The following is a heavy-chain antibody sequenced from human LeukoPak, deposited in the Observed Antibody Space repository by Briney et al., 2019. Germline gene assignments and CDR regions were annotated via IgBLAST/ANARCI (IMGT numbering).Heavy chain of an antibody. CDR1: GGSISSGDYY. CDR2: IYYSGST. Sequence: SETLSLTCTVSGGSISSGDYYWSWIRQPPGKGLEWIGYIYYSGSTYYNPSLKSRVTISVDTSKNQFSLKLSSVTAEDTAVYYCARASETHGGSPGTFDIWGQGTMVTVSS. V-gene: IGHV4-30-4*08. CDR3: ARASETHGGSPGTFDI. J-gene: IGHJ3*02. D-gene: IGHD3-16*01.